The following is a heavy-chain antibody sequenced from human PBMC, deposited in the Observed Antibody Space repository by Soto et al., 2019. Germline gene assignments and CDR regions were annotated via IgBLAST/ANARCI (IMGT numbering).Heavy chain of an antibody. CDR3: SRAFGYDSSGYYLGQFDY. Sequence: SETLSLTCAVSGGSISSDGYSWNWIRQPQGKGLEWIGYIYHSGSIYYNPSLKSRVTISVDRSKNQFSLKLRSVTAADTAVYYCSRAFGYDSSGYYLGQFDYWGQGTLVTVSS. CDR2: IYHSGSI. V-gene: IGHV4-30-2*01. J-gene: IGHJ4*01. D-gene: IGHD3-22*01. CDR1: GGSISSDGYS.